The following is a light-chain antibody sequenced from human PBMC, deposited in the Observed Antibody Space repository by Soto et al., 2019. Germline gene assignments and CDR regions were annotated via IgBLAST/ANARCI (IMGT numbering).Light chain of an antibody. CDR2: ENN. J-gene: IGLJ3*02. Sequence: QSVLTQPPSVSAAPGQKGTISCSGSSSNIGNNYVSWYQQLPGTAPKLLIYENNKRPSGIPDRFSGSKSGTSATLGITGLQTGDEADYYCETWDSSLSAGVFGGGTKLTVL. V-gene: IGLV1-51*02. CDR1: SSNIGNNY. CDR3: ETWDSSLSAGV.